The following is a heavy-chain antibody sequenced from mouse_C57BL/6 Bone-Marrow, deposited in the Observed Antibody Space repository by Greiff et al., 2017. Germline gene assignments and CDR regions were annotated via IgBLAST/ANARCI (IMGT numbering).Heavy chain of an antibody. D-gene: IGHD1-1*01. CDR2: IHPNSGST. J-gene: IGHJ1*03. CDR3: AIYYVSSYWYFDV. V-gene: IGHV1-64*01. CDR1: GYTFTSSW. Sequence: QVQLQQPGAELVKPGASVKLSCKASGYTFTSSWMHWVKQRPGQGLEWIGMIHPNSGSTNYNEKFKSKATLTVDKSSSTAYMQLSSLTSEDSAVYYCAIYYVSSYWYFDVWGTGTTVTVSS.